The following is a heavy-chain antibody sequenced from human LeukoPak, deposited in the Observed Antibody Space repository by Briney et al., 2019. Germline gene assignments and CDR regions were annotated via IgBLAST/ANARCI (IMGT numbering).Heavy chain of an antibody. Sequence: GGSLRLSCAASGFSVSDYAMTWIRQSPGKGLEWVSSMSDIGPNTYYADSVKGRFTISRDNSKNTLYLQMNSLRAEDTAVYYCASYGGTSASAFDIWGQGTMVTVSS. V-gene: IGHV3-23*01. CDR1: GFSVSDYA. CDR2: MSDIGPNT. CDR3: ASYGGTSASAFDI. J-gene: IGHJ3*02. D-gene: IGHD4-23*01.